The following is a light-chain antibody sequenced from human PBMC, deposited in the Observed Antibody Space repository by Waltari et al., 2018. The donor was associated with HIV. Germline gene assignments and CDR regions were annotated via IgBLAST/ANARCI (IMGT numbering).Light chain of an antibody. CDR2: EVN. Sequence: QSALTQPASVSGSPGQSITISCTGTSDLRDYKSVSWYQHHPGKAPKVIIYEVNNRTSVVSSRFSGSISGNTASLTISGLQAEDEADYFCTSYISSASPEFGGGTKVTVL. CDR3: TSYISSASPE. CDR1: SDLRDYKS. V-gene: IGLV2-14*01. J-gene: IGLJ3*02.